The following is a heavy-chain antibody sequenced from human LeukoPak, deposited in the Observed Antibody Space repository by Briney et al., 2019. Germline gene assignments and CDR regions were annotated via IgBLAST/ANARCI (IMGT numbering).Heavy chain of an antibody. Sequence: ASVKVSCKASGYTFTSYGISWVRQAPGLGLEWMGWISAYNGNTNYAQKLQGRVTMTTDTSTSTAYMELRSLRSDDTAVYYCAREATFGVVIITLDYWGQGTLVTVSS. CDR1: GYTFTSYG. V-gene: IGHV1-18*01. CDR2: ISAYNGNT. CDR3: AREATFGVVIITLDY. D-gene: IGHD3-3*01. J-gene: IGHJ4*02.